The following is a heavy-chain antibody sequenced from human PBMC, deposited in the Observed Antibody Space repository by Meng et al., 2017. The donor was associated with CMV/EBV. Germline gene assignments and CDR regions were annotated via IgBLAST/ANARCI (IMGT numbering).Heavy chain of an antibody. CDR3: ASGVGVVIILSRRGTGR. J-gene: IGHJ1*01. V-gene: IGHV4-38-2*02. CDR1: GYSISSGYY. CDR2: LYHSGST. Sequence: TLSLTCTVSGYSISSGYYWGWIRQPPGKGLEWIGSLYHSGSTYYNPSLKSRVTISVDTSKNQFSLKLSSVTAADTAVYYCASGVGVVIILSRRGTGRWGQGTLVTV. D-gene: IGHD3-3*01.